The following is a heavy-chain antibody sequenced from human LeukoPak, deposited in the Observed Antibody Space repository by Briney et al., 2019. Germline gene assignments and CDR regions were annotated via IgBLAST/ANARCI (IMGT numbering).Heavy chain of an antibody. J-gene: IGHJ6*02. CDR1: GFTFSSYT. CDR3: ATEGSMIEAYGMDV. D-gene: IGHD3-22*01. Sequence: PGGSLRLSCAASGFTFSSYTMHWIRQAPGKGLEWVSSISGSNSYIFYADSVKGRFTVSRDNAKDSLYLQMNSLRSEDTAVYYCATEGSMIEAYGMDVWGQGTTVTVSS. CDR2: ISGSNSYI. V-gene: IGHV3-21*04.